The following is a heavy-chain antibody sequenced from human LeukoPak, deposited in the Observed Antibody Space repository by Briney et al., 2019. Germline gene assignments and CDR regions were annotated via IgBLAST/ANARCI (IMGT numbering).Heavy chain of an antibody. CDR3: ARLVIIDFYFYYMDV. D-gene: IGHD3-9*01. V-gene: IGHV3-20*04. J-gene: IGHJ6*03. Sequence: GGSLRLSCAASGFTFDEYGMSWVRQAPGKGLEWVSGINWNGGSTGYVDSVKGRFTISRDNAKNSLYLEMKSLRAEDTALYYCARLVIIDFYFYYMDVWGKGTTVPVSS. CDR2: INWNGGST. CDR1: GFTFDEYG.